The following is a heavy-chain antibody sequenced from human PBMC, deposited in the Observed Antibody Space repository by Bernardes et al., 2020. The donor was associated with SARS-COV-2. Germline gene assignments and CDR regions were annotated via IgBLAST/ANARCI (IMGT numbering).Heavy chain of an antibody. CDR3: ARHYYDSGSYHWFDP. J-gene: IGHJ5*02. V-gene: IGHV4-39*01. D-gene: IGHD3-10*01. CDR2: IYYSGST. Sequence: SETLSLTCSVSGGSISSSSYHWGWIRQPPGKGLEWIGTIYYSGSTYYSPSLKSRVTISVDTSKNQFSLKLSSVTAADTAVYYCARHYYDSGSYHWFDPGGQGTLVTVSS. CDR1: GGSISSSSYH.